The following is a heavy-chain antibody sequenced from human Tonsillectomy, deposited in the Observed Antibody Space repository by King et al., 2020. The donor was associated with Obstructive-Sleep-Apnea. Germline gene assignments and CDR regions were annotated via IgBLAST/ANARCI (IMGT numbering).Heavy chain of an antibody. CDR3: ARVDYTNYEESSY. CDR2: ISSSSTYI. V-gene: IGHV3-21*01. Sequence: EVQLVESGGGLVKPGGSLRLSCAASGFTFSSYSMNWVRQAPGKGLEWVSSISSSSTYIYYADSVRGRFTISRDNAKNSLYLQMDSLRAEDTAVYYCARVDYTNYEESSYWGQGTLVTVSS. D-gene: IGHD4-11*01. J-gene: IGHJ4*02. CDR1: GFTFSSYS.